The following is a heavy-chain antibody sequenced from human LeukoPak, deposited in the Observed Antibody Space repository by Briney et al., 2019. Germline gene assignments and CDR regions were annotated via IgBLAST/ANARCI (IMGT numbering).Heavy chain of an antibody. CDR3: AKGYCGGDCYFSPDAFDI. CDR2: ISGSGGST. D-gene: IGHD2-21*02. CDR1: GFTFSSYA. V-gene: IGHV3-23*01. J-gene: IGHJ3*02. Sequence: GGSLRLSCAASGFTFSSYAMSWVRQAPGKGLEWVSAISGSGGSTYYADSVKGRFTISRDNSKNTLYLQMNSLRAEDTAVYYCAKGYCGGDCYFSPDAFDIWGQGTMVTVSS.